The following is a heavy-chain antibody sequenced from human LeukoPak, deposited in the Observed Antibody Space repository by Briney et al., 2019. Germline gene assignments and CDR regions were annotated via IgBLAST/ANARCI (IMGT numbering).Heavy chain of an antibody. CDR3: ARHSGYYGSGSYSAFDY. J-gene: IGHJ4*02. V-gene: IGHV4-59*08. CDR2: ISYSGTT. CDR1: GGSISSYY. D-gene: IGHD3-10*01. Sequence: PSETLSLTCTVSGGSISSYYWSWIRQPPGKGLEWIGYISYSGTTNYNPSFKSRVTISVDTSKNQFSLKLSSVTAADTAVYYCARHSGYYGSGSYSAFDYWGQGTLVTVSS.